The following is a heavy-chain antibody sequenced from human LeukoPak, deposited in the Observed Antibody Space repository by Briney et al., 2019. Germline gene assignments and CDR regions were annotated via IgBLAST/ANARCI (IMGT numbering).Heavy chain of an antibody. V-gene: IGHV3-21*01. CDR2: ISSSSSYI. CDR1: GFTFSSYE. J-gene: IGHJ4*02. Sequence: PGGSLRLSCAASGFTFSSYEMNWVRQAPGKGLEWVSSISSSSSYIYYADSVKGRFTISRDNANNSLYLQVNSLRAEDTAVYYCAREAGGFDQWGQGILVTVSS. CDR3: AREAGGFDQ.